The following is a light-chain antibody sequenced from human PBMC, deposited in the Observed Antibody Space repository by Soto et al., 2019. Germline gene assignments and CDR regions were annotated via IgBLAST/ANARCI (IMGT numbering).Light chain of an antibody. CDR1: SSDVGGYNC. J-gene: IGLJ1*01. CDR3: SSYTSSSTPFF. CDR2: DVS. Sequence: QSALAQPASVSGSPGQSITISCTGTSSDVGGYNCVSWYQQHPGKAPKLMIYDVSNRPSGVSNRFSGSKSGNTASLTISGLQAEDEADYYCSSYTSSSTPFFFGTGTKVTVL. V-gene: IGLV2-14*01.